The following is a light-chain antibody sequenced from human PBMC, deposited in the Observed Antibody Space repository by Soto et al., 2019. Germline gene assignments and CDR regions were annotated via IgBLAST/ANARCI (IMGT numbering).Light chain of an antibody. J-gene: IGKJ1*01. CDR3: QQYGSSGT. CDR2: GAS. V-gene: IGKV3-20*01. Sequence: EIVMTQSPATLSVSPGERATLSCRASQSVGSNLAWYQQKPGQAPRLLIYGASNRATGIPDRFGGSGSGTDFTLTISRLEPEDFAVYYCQQYGSSGTFGQGTKVDIK. CDR1: QSVGSN.